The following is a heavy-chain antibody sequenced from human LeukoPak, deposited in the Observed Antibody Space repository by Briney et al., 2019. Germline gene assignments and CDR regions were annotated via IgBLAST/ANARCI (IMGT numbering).Heavy chain of an antibody. V-gene: IGHV1-8*01. CDR3: ARVTGSIDY. CDR1: VYIFTSYD. D-gene: IGHD1-26*01. J-gene: IGHJ4*02. CDR2: MNPKSGNT. Sequence: GASVKVSCKASVYIFTSYDINWVRQATGQGLEWMGWMNPKSGNTGYAQKFQGRVTMTRDTSISTAYMELGSLRSEDTAVYYCARVTGSIDYWGQGTLVTVSS.